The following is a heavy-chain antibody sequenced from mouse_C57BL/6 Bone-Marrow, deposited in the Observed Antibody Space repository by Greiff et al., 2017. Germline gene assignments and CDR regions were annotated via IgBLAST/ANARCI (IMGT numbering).Heavy chain of an antibody. CDR2: INSDGGST. CDR3: GRQGYFDY. CDR1: EYEFPSHD. V-gene: IGHV5-2*01. J-gene: IGHJ2*01. Sequence: EVKLMEPGGGLVQPGESLKLSCESNEYEFPSHDMSWVRKTPEKRLELVAAINSDGGSTYYPDTMERRFIISIDNTKKTLYLQMSSLRSEYTASYYCGRQGYFDYWGQGTTLTVSS.